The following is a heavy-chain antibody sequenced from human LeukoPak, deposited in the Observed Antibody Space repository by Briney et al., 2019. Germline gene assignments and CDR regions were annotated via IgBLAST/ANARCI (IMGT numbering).Heavy chain of an antibody. CDR1: GGSISSYY. V-gene: IGHV4-59*01. D-gene: IGHD6-25*01. Sequence: KASETRSLTCTVSGGSISSYYWSWIRQPPGKGLEWIGYIYYSGSTNYNPSLKSRVTISVDTSKNQFSLKLSSVTAADTAVYYCARGTGIAAVDYWGQGTLVTVSS. CDR2: IYYSGST. CDR3: ARGTGIAAVDY. J-gene: IGHJ4*02.